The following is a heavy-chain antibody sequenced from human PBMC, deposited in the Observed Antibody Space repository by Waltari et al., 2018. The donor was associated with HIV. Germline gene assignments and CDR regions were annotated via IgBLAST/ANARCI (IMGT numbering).Heavy chain of an antibody. D-gene: IGHD3-22*01. CDR2: ISTSSRPI. Sequence: DVQLEESGGGLVRPGGCLRLSCAASRLTFNTLSLNWVRQAPGKGLEWVSYISTSSRPIYYADSVKGRFTISRDDAKNSLYLEMNSLRADDTAVYYCARESYYYDSSGYPLAYWGQGILVTVSS. V-gene: IGHV3-48*04. CDR3: ARESYYYDSSGYPLAY. J-gene: IGHJ4*02. CDR1: RLTFNTLS.